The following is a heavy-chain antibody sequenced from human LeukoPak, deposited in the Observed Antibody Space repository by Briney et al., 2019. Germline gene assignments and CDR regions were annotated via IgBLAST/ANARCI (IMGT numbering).Heavy chain of an antibody. V-gene: IGHV3-66*02. D-gene: IGHD1-14*01. CDR1: GFTVINNY. CDR2: FYSGGAT. J-gene: IGHJ4*02. CDR3: ARGNPSSRH. Sequence: GGSLRLSCAASGFTVINNYMYWVRQAPGKGLEWVSKFYSGGATYYIDSVKGRFTISRDNFKNTLNLQMNNLRPEDTAVYYCARGNPSSRHWGQGTLVTVSS.